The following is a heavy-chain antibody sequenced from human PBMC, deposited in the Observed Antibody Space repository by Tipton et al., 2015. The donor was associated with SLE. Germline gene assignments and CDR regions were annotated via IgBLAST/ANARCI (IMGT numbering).Heavy chain of an antibody. CDR2: IRYDGSNK. J-gene: IGHJ6*02. D-gene: IGHD6-19*01. V-gene: IGHV3-33*01. CDR1: GFTFSSYG. CDR3: ARGGAGTRYYYGMDV. Sequence: RSLRLSCAASGFTFSSYGMHWVRQAPGKGLEWVAFIRYDGSNKYYADSVKGRFTISRDNAKNSLYLQMNSLRAEDTAVYYCARGGAGTRYYYGMDVWGQGTTVTVSS.